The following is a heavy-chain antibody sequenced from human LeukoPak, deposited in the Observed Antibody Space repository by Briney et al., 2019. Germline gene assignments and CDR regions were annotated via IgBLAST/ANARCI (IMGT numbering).Heavy chain of an antibody. CDR1: GFTFSSYA. J-gene: IGHJ4*02. CDR3: AKWRTAYYYGSGGNYFDY. V-gene: IGHV3-23*01. Sequence: PGGSLRLSCAASGFTFSSYAMSWVRQAPGKGLEWVSGFSGSGGSTYYADSVKGRFTISRDNSKNTLYLQMNSLRAEDTAVYYCAKWRTAYYYGSGGNYFDYWGQGTLVTVSS. CDR2: FSGSGGST. D-gene: IGHD3-10*01.